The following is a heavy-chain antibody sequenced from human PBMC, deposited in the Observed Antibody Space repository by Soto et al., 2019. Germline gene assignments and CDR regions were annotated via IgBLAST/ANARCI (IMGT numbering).Heavy chain of an antibody. J-gene: IGHJ3*02. CDR3: ARGVGQGSSSLDDFDI. D-gene: IGHD6-6*01. CDR1: SGSISSSNW. CDR2: IYHSGST. Sequence: PSETLSLTCAVSSGSISSSNWWSWVRQPPGKGLEWIGEIYHSGSTNYNPSLKSRVTISVDKSKNQFSLKLSSVTAADTAVYYCARGVGQGSSSLDDFDIWGQGTMVTVSS. V-gene: IGHV4-4*02.